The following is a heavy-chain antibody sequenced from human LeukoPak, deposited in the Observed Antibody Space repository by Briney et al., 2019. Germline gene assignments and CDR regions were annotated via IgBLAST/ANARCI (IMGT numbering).Heavy chain of an antibody. CDR1: GSSVSTIAYY. CDR2: IYNGEAT. CDR3: VRLVGVPPAVDN. D-gene: IGHD2-2*01. J-gene: IGHJ4*02. V-gene: IGHV4-39*01. Sequence: PSETLSLTCTVSGSSVSTIAYYWGWIRQPPGKGQEYLGYIYNGEATYYNPSLKSRVTISVDTSKNQFSLGLTSVTAADTAVYYCVRLVGVPPAVDNWGQGTLVTVSS.